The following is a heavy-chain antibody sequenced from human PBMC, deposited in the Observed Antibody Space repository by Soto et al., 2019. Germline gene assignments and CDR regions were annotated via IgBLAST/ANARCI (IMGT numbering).Heavy chain of an antibody. J-gene: IGHJ6*02. CDR3: AKDLLVVVAATGSYYYYGMDV. CDR2: ISYDGSNK. D-gene: IGHD2-15*01. V-gene: IGHV3-30*18. Sequence: QVQLVESGGGVVQPGRSLRLSCAASGFTFSSYGMHWVRQAPGKGLEWVAVISYDGSNKYYADSVKGRFTISRDNSKNTLYLQMNSLRAEDTAVYYCAKDLLVVVAATGSYYYYGMDVWGQGTTVTVSS. CDR1: GFTFSSYG.